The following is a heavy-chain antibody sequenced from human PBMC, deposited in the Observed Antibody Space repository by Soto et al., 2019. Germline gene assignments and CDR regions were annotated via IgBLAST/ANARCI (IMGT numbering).Heavy chain of an antibody. V-gene: IGHV2-5*02. D-gene: IGHD3-22*01. J-gene: IGHJ2*01. CDR2: KYWDDDR. Sequence: SGPTLVNPTQTLTLTCSFSGFSLTTDRVAVAWIRQPPGKALEFLGLKYWDDDRRYRPSLKTRLSITKDASKNQVVLKMTNMDPADTATYFCARSPSDSNDYKGVAWYFDFWGPATLVTVSS. CDR1: GFSLTTDRVA. CDR3: ARSPSDSNDYKGVAWYFDF.